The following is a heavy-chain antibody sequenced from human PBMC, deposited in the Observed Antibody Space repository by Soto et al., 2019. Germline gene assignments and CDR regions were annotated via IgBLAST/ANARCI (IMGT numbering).Heavy chain of an antibody. J-gene: IGHJ6*02. Sequence: EVQLVESGGGLVQPGGSLRLSCAASGFTFSVYWMHWVRQAPGKGLVWVSRIDSDGSTTSYADSVKGRFTISRDNAKSTLYLQMNSLRAEDTAVYYCARPGYSNYGAGVDVWGQGTMVTVSS. V-gene: IGHV3-74*01. D-gene: IGHD4-4*01. CDR1: GFTFSVYW. CDR2: IDSDGSTT. CDR3: ARPGYSNYGAGVDV.